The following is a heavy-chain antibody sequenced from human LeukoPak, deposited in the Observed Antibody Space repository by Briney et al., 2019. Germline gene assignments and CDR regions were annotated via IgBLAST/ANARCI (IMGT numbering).Heavy chain of an antibody. V-gene: IGHV3-23*01. CDR1: GFTFSTYV. CDR2: TGGSGGGT. J-gene: IGHJ4*02. CDR3: AKATGVQKQWLIADYFDY. D-gene: IGHD6-19*01. Sequence: PGGSLRLSCAASGFTFSTYVMAWVRQPPGKGLEWVSTTGGSGGGTHYADSVKGRFTISRDNSKNTLYLQMNRLRVEDKTVYYCAKATGVQKQWLIADYFDYWGQGTLVTVSS.